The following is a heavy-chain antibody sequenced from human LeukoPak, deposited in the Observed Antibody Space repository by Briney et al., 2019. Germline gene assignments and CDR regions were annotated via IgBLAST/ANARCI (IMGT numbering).Heavy chain of an antibody. CDR2: IYYSGYT. CDR3: TRDRDSSGLRDFDL. CDR1: VGSINSYY. Sequence: SETLSLTCTVSVGSINSYYWSWIRQPPARGLEGIGYIYYSGYTNYNPSLKSRLSISIDTSKYQLSLQLSSVTAADTAVYYCTRDRDSSGLRDFDLWGRGTLLTVSA. D-gene: IGHD3-22*01. V-gene: IGHV4-59*01. J-gene: IGHJ2*01.